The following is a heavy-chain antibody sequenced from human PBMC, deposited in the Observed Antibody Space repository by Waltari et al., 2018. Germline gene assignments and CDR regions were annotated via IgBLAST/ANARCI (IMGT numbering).Heavy chain of an antibody. CDR1: GGTFSSYA. CDR2: IIPIFGTA. Sequence: QVQLVQSGAEVKKPGSSVKVSCKASGGTFSSYAISWVRQAPGQGLEWMGGIIPIFGTANYAQKFQGRVTITADESTSTAYMELSSLRSEDTAVYYCARWFSAFSSGSQYYYYGMDVWGQGTTVTVSS. J-gene: IGHJ6*02. D-gene: IGHD3-10*01. CDR3: ARWFSAFSSGSQYYYYGMDV. V-gene: IGHV1-69*12.